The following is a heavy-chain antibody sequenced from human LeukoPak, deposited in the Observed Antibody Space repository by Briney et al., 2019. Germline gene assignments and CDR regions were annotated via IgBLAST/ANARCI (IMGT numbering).Heavy chain of an antibody. D-gene: IGHD6-13*01. Sequence: GGSLRLSCAASGFTFSSYSMNWVRQAPGKGLEWVANIKQDGSEKYYVDSVKGRFTISRDNAKNSLYLQMSSLRAEDTAVYYCASSSSWARFDPWGQGTLVTVSS. CDR1: GFTFSSYS. CDR3: ASSSSWARFDP. V-gene: IGHV3-7*03. CDR2: IKQDGSEK. J-gene: IGHJ5*02.